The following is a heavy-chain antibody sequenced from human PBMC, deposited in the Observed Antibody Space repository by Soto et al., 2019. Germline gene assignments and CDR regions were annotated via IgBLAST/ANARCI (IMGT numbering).Heavy chain of an antibody. CDR2: INTDGSII. J-gene: IGHJ4*02. V-gene: IGHV3-74*01. CDR3: ARVTDGLHC. CDR1: GLIFSNYK. Sequence: EVQLVESGGGLVQPGGSLRLSCAASGLIFSNYKMHWVRQAPGKGLVWVSRINTDGSIIDYADSVKGRFTVSRDNAKNTLYLQLSSLRADDSAVYYCARVTDGLHCWGQGILVTVSS.